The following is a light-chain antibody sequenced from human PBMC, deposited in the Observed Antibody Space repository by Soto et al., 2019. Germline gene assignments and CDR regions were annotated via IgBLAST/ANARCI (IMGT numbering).Light chain of an antibody. V-gene: IGKV1-39*01. J-gene: IGKJ1*01. CDR3: QPTFNSPLWK. CDR1: QNIDMY. CDR2: GAS. Sequence: DIHMTQSPSSLSASVGDTVTITCRASQNIDMYLNWYQQKPGKAPRVLISGASNLQSGVPSRFSGSGSGTDFTLTISSLQSEDFAGDFCQPTFNSPLWKFGQGTKVEVK.